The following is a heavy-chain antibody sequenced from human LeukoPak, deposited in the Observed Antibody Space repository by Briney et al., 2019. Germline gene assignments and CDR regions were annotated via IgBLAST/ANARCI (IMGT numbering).Heavy chain of an antibody. J-gene: IGHJ3*02. D-gene: IGHD3-3*01. V-gene: IGHV1-18*01. CDR1: GYTFTSFG. Sequence: AASVKVSCKASGYTFTSFGISWVRQAPGQGLEWMGWISAYNGNTNYAQKLQGRVTMTTDTSTSTAYMELRSLRSDDTAVYYCARVDGVVTPGDAFDIWGQGTMVTVSS. CDR3: ARVDGVVTPGDAFDI. CDR2: ISAYNGNT.